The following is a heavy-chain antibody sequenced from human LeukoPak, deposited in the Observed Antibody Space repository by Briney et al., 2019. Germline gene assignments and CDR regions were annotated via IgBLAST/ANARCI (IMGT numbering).Heavy chain of an antibody. D-gene: IGHD3-10*01. CDR1: GFAVSSNY. CDR3: AKVKGWYGEGYFDY. V-gene: IGHV3-53*01. CDR2: IYSDGRT. J-gene: IGHJ4*02. Sequence: GGSLRLSCAASGFAVSSNYMNWVRQAPGKGLEWVSVIYSDGRTYYADSVKGRFTISRDVSKNTLFLQMTSLRAEDTAVYYCAKVKGWYGEGYFDYWGQGTLVTVSS.